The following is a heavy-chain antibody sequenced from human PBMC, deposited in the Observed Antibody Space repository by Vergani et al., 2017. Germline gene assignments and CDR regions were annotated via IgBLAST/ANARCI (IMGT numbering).Heavy chain of an antibody. CDR1: GGTFTGYY. Sequence: QVQLVQSGAEVKKPGSSVKVSCKASGGTFTGYYMHWVRQAPGQGLEWMGWINPNSGGTNYAQKFQGRVTMTRDTSISTAYMELSRLRSDDTAVYYCARDYCSSTSCPFDYWGQGTLVTVSS. CDR2: INPNSGGT. CDR3: ARDYCSSTSCPFDY. J-gene: IGHJ4*02. V-gene: IGHV1-2*02. D-gene: IGHD2-2*01.